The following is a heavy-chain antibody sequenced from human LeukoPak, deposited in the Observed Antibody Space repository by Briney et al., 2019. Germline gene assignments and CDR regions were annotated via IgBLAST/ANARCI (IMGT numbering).Heavy chain of an antibody. J-gene: IGHJ6*02. CDR2: INHSGST. V-gene: IGHV4-34*01. CDR1: GGSFSGHY. CDR3: ARGTVTYYYYYGMDV. Sequence: SETLSLTCAVYGGSFSGHYWSWIRQPPGKGLEWIGEINHSGSTNYNPSLKSRVTISVDTSKNQFSLKLSSVTAADTAVYYCARGTVTYYYYYGMDVWGQGTTVTVSS. D-gene: IGHD4-17*01.